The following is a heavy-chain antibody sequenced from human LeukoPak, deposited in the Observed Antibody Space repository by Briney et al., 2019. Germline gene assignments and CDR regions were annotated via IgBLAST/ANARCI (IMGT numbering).Heavy chain of an antibody. V-gene: IGHV3-7*01. CDR2: IKQDGSEK. Sequence: GGSLRLSCAASGFTFSSYWMSWVRQAPGKGLEWVANIKQDGSEKYYVDSVKGRFTISRDNAKNSLYLQMNSLRAEDTAVYYCGGAYYDFWSGSNYYGMDVWGQGTTVTVSS. D-gene: IGHD3-3*01. J-gene: IGHJ6*02. CDR1: GFTFSSYW. CDR3: GGAYYDFWSGSNYYGMDV.